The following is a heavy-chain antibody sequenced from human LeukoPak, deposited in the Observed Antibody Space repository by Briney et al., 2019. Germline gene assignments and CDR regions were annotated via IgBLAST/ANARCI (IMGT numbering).Heavy chain of an antibody. V-gene: IGHV3-23*01. CDR3: AKGQLVRGEFDY. D-gene: IGHD6-6*01. CDR2: ISGSGGST. Sequence: GGALRLSCAASGFTFSSYAMSWVRQAPGKGLEWVSAISGSGGSTYYADSVKGRFTISRDNSKNTLYLQMNSLRAEDTAVYYCAKGQLVRGEFDYWGQGTLVTVSS. J-gene: IGHJ4*02. CDR1: GFTFSSYA.